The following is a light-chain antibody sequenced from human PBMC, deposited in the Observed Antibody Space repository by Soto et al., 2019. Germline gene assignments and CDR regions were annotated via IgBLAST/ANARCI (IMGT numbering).Light chain of an antibody. CDR3: ISYTDRQSYL. Sequence: QSALTQPASVPGSPGQSITISCSGTSSDIGSYDHVAWYQQFPGKSPKLIIYAVSDRPSGVSDRFSGSKSGISASLTISGLQTEDDADYYCISYTDRQSYLFGTGTKV. CDR1: SSDIGSYDH. CDR2: AVS. V-gene: IGLV2-14*03. J-gene: IGLJ1*01.